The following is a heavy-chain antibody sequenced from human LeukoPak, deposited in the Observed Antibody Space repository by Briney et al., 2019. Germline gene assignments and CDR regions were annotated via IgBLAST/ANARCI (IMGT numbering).Heavy chain of an antibody. CDR2: IWYDGSKK. V-gene: IGHV3-30*02. J-gene: IGHJ6*03. CDR3: AKDQLVERYYMDV. D-gene: IGHD1-1*01. CDR1: GFTFSSYG. Sequence: GGSLRLSCAASGFTFSSYGMHWVRQAPGKGLEWVAVIWYDGSKKYYADSVKGRFTISRDNSKNTLYLQMNSLRAEDTAVYYCAKDQLVERYYMDVWGKGTTVIVSS.